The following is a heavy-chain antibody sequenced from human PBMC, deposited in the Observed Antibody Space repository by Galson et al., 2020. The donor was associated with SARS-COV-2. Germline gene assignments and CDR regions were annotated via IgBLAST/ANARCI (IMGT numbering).Heavy chain of an antibody. Sequence: GGSLRLSCAASGFIFTNYEMAWVRQAPGKGLEWVSYISSSGTIKKYADSVKGRFTISRDNAKNSLDLQMNSLRDEDTAVYYCAASWEKEGSFHMWGQGTMVTVSS. J-gene: IGHJ3*02. CDR3: AASWEKEGSFHM. D-gene: IGHD1-26*01. CDR2: ISSSGTIK. V-gene: IGHV3-48*03. CDR1: GFIFTNYE.